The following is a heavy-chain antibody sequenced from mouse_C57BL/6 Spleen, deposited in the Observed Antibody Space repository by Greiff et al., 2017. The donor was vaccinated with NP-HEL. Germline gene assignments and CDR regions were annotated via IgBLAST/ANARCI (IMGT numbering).Heavy chain of an antibody. CDR3: AGITAVMDY. D-gene: IGHD1-1*01. J-gene: IGHJ4*01. CDR1: GFSITSYG. Sequence: VKLVESGPGLVQPSQCLSITCTVSGFSITSYGVHWFRQSPGKGLEWLVVIWSGGSTDYNAAFISRLSISKDNSMSQVFFKMNSLQADDTAIDYCAGITAVMDYWGQGTSVTVSA. CDR2: IWSGGST. V-gene: IGHV2-2*01.